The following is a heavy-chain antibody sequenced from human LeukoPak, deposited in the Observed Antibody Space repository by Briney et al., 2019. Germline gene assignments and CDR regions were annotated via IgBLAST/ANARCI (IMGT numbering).Heavy chain of an antibody. J-gene: IGHJ4*02. CDR1: GFTFGDYA. CDR2: IRSKAYGGTT. V-gene: IGHV3-49*04. Sequence: PGRSLRLSCTASGFTFGDYAMSWVRQAPGKGLEWVGFIRSKAYGGTTEYAASVKGRFTISRDDSKSIAYLQMNSLKTEDTAVYYCTRDRTPYSSGWYYFDYWGQGTLVTVSS. CDR3: TRDRTPYSSGWYYFDY. D-gene: IGHD6-19*01.